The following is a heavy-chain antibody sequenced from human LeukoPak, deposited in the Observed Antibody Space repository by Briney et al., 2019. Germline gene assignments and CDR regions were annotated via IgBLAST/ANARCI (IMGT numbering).Heavy chain of an antibody. V-gene: IGHV4-59*01. D-gene: IGHD2-2*01. CDR3: ARARYCSSTSCYPYYFDY. CDR2: IYYSGST. CDR1: GGSISSYY. Sequence: PSETLSLTCTVSGGSISSYYWSWIRQPPGKGLEWIGYIYYSGSTNYNPSLKRRVTISVDTSKNQFSLKLSSVTAADTAVYYCARARYCSSTSCYPYYFDYWGQGTLVTVSS. J-gene: IGHJ4*02.